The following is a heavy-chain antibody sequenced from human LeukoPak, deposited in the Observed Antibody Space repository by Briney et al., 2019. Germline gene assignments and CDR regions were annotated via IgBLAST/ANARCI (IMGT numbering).Heavy chain of an antibody. CDR3: ARDGIVATMRVSQYYYYYGMDV. Sequence: PGGSLRLSCAASGFTFSSYWMSWVRQAPGKGLEWVANIKEDGSEKFYVDSVKGRFTISRDNAKNSLYLQMNSLRAEDTAVYYCARDGIVATMRVSQYYYYYGMDVWGQGTTVTVSS. CDR2: IKEDGSEK. D-gene: IGHD5-12*01. J-gene: IGHJ6*02. CDR1: GFTFSSYW. V-gene: IGHV3-7*01.